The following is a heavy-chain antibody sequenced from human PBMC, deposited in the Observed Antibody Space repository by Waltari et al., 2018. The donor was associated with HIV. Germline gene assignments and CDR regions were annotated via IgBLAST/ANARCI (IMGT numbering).Heavy chain of an antibody. CDR1: GGSISSNSSY. CDR2: TYYNGGT. J-gene: IGHJ5*02. Sequence: QLRLQESGPGLVKPSETLSLTCTVAGGSISSNSSYWGWVRQPPGKGLEWIGNTYYNGGTYYNPSLKSRVTISVDTSTNQFSLKVGSVTAADTAVYYCARRSGGYCSRTSCSLVVTWFDPWGQGTLVTVSS. CDR3: ARRSGGYCSRTSCSLVVTWFDP. V-gene: IGHV4-39*01. D-gene: IGHD2-2*01.